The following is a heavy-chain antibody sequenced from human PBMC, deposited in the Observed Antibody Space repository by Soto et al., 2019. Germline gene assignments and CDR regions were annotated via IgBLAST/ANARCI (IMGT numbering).Heavy chain of an antibody. D-gene: IGHD2-15*01. Sequence: EVQLVESGGGLVQPGGSLRLSCTASGFTFSSYWMHWVRQAPGKGLVWVSRIKYDGSSTSYADSVKGRFTISRDNAKNTVHLQMNSLRAEDKAVYYCARGIKNYYGVDVWGQGTTVPVSS. CDR2: IKYDGSST. J-gene: IGHJ6*02. CDR1: GFTFSSYW. CDR3: ARGIKNYYGVDV. V-gene: IGHV3-74*01.